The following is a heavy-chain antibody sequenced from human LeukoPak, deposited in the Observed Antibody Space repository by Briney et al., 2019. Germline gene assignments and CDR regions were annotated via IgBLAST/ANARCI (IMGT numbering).Heavy chain of an antibody. J-gene: IGHJ4*02. CDR2: INHSGST. Sequence: SETLSLTCAVYGGSFSGYYWSWIRQPPGKGLEWIGGINHSGSTNYNPSLKSRVTISVDTSKNQFSLKLSSVTAADTAVYYCAREADYYDSSGYFDYWGQGTLVTVSS. V-gene: IGHV4-34*01. CDR1: GGSFSGYY. D-gene: IGHD3-22*01. CDR3: AREADYYDSSGYFDY.